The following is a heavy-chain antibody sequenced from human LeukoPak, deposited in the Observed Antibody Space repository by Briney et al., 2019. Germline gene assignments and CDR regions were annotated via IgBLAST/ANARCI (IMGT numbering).Heavy chain of an antibody. V-gene: IGHV3-9*01. CDR3: AKIGYYDSSGPYPYYFDY. J-gene: IGHJ4*02. CDR1: GFTFDDYA. CDR2: ISWNSGGI. D-gene: IGHD3-22*01. Sequence: PGRSLRLSCAASGFTFDDYAMHWVRQAPGKGLEWVSGISWNSGGIGYADSVKGRFTISRDNAKNSLYLQMNSLRAEDTALYYCAKIGYYDSSGPYPYYFDYWGQGTLVTVSS.